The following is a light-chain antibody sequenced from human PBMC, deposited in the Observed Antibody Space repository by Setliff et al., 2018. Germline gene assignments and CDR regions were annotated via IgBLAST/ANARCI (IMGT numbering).Light chain of an antibody. Sequence: QSALTQPRSVSGYPGQSVTISCTGTSSDVGGYNYVSWYQQHPGKAPKLMIYDVSKRPSGVPDRFSGSKSGNTASLTISGLQAEDEADYYCCSYAGSYTSLYVFGTGTKV. CDR1: SSDVGGYNY. CDR2: DVS. V-gene: IGLV2-11*01. CDR3: CSYAGSYTSLYV. J-gene: IGLJ1*01.